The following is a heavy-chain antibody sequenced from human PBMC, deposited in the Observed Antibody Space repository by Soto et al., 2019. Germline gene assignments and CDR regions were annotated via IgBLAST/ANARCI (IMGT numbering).Heavy chain of an antibody. CDR2: IYYSGST. J-gene: IGHJ4*02. CDR3: ARVQAGTIDY. CDR1: GGSISSYN. Sequence: PWETLSLTCTVSGGSISSYNWSWLRQPPGKGLEWIGYIYYSGSTNYNPSLKSRVTISVDTSKNQFSLKLSSVSAADTAMYYCARVQAGTIDYWGQGALVTVSS. D-gene: IGHD1-1*01. V-gene: IGHV4-59*01.